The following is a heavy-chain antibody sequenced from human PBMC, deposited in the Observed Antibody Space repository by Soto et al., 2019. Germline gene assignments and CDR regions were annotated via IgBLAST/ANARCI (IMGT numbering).Heavy chain of an antibody. CDR3: ARGNDNYGVSPPEYFQH. CDR2: IIPMFGTT. Sequence: QVQLVQSGAEIKKPGSSVKVSCRASGGTFTVYTIIWVRQAPGQGLEWMGGIIPMFGTTDYAQKFQGRVTITADDSTRTVFMELSSLRSEDTAVYYCARGNDNYGVSPPEYFQHWGQGTLVAVST. V-gene: IGHV1-69*01. J-gene: IGHJ1*01. CDR1: GGTFTVYT. D-gene: IGHD4-17*01.